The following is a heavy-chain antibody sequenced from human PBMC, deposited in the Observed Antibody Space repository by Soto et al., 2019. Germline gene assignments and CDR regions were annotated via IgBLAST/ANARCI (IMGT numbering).Heavy chain of an antibody. D-gene: IGHD3-10*01. J-gene: IGHJ6*02. Sequence: SETLSLTCTVSGGSISSGGYYWSWIRQHPGKGLEWIGYIYYSGSTYYNPSLKSRVTISVDTSKNQFSLKLSSVTAADTAVYYCARDTPKYYCGSDVWGQGTTVTVSS. CDR2: IYYSGST. V-gene: IGHV4-31*03. CDR1: GGSISSGGYY. CDR3: ARDTPKYYCGSDV.